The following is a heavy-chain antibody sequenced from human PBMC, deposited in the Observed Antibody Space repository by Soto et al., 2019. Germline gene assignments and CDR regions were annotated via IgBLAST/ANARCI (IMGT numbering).Heavy chain of an antibody. CDR2: INPASGST. CDR1: GYTFTHYY. Sequence: QVQLVQSGAEAKKPGASVKLSCRTSGYTFTHYYIHWVRQAPGQGLEWLAIINPASGSTNYAQDFQGRVTLTMDTSTTTVYMELSGLRAEDTAIFYCARDLAAGDYWGQGTLVTVSS. J-gene: IGHJ4*02. V-gene: IGHV1-46*01. D-gene: IGHD6-13*01. CDR3: ARDLAAGDY.